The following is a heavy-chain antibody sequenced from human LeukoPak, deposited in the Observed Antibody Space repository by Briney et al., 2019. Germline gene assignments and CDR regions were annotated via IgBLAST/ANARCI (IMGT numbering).Heavy chain of an antibody. CDR1: GYTFTSYA. CDR3: ARANKRGYSYGYDY. J-gene: IGHJ4*02. D-gene: IGHD5-18*01. V-gene: IGHV1-3*01. Sequence: ASVKVSCKASGYTFTSYAMHWVRQAPGQRLEWMGWINAGNGNTKYSQKFQGRVTMTRDTSTSTVYMELSSLRSEDTAVYYCARANKRGYSYGYDYWGQGTLVTVSS. CDR2: INAGNGNT.